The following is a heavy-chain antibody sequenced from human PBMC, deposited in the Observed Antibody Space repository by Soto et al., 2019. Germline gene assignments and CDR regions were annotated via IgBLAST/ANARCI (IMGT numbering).Heavy chain of an antibody. CDR2: LSHDGGNT. CDR3: AKQTGTWVDSAIEF. Sequence: EVEMLAWGGGVVQPGESLRLSCVAPDFSFTSYAMTWVRLAPGKGLQWVAALSHDGGNTYYRDSVRGRFTISRDNSKNTLYLQKNSLKGEDTAVYYCAKQTGTWVDSAIEFWGQGTQVTVSS. V-gene: IGHV3-23*01. CDR1: DFSFTSYA. D-gene: IGHD3-9*01. J-gene: IGHJ4*02.